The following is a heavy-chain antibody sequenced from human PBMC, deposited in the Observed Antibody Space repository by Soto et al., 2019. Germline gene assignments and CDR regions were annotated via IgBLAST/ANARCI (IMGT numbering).Heavy chain of an antibody. CDR3: VRGGIAGHWFDP. CDR2: IFHSGST. V-gene: IGHV4-31*03. Sequence: QVQLQESGPGLVQPSETLSLTCSVSRAFINSGGFYYSWIRQPPGKGLEWLGYIFHSGSTLYTPSLRGRLTPSADTSRNQLSLHLPSVTAADTAVYYCVRGGIAGHWFDPWGQGILVTVSS. CDR1: RAFINSGGFY. D-gene: IGHD2-21*01. J-gene: IGHJ5*02.